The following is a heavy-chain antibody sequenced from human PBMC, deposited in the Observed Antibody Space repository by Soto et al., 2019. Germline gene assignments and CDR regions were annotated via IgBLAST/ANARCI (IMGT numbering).Heavy chain of an antibody. J-gene: IGHJ4*02. V-gene: IGHV3-30-3*01. CDR3: ARAYYYGSGSYSATFEGY. CDR1: GFTFSSYA. CDR2: ISYDGSNK. Sequence: GGSLRLSCAASGFTFSSYAMHWVRQAPGKGLEWVAVISYDGSNKYYADSVKGRFTISRDNSKNTLYLQMNSLRAEDTAVYYCARAYYYGSGSYSATFEGYWGQGTLVTVSS. D-gene: IGHD3-10*01.